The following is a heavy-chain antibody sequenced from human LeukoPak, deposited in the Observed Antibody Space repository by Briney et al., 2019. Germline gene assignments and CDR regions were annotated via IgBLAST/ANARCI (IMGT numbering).Heavy chain of an antibody. Sequence: GASVKVSCKASGYTFTGYYMHWVRQAPGQGLEWMGWMNPNSGNTGYAQKFQGRVTITRNTSISTAYMELSSLRSEDTAVYYCARGDQLLSDAFDIWGQGTMVTVSS. CDR2: MNPNSGNT. CDR3: ARGDQLLSDAFDI. V-gene: IGHV1-8*03. J-gene: IGHJ3*02. CDR1: GYTFTGYY. D-gene: IGHD2-2*01.